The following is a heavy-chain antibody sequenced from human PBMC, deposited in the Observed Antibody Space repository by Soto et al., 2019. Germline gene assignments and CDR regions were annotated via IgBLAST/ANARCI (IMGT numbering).Heavy chain of an antibody. D-gene: IGHD5-12*01. CDR1: GFTVSTTY. Sequence: EVQLVESGGGLIHPGGSLRLSCGASGFTVSTTYMSWVRQAPGKGLEWVSTMYTGGSTSYADSVKGRFTISRDNSKNTLYLQMNSLRVEDTAVYYCVGGGGYSGYEGHDSWGQGTLVTVSS. V-gene: IGHV3-53*01. J-gene: IGHJ4*02. CDR2: MYTGGST. CDR3: VGGGGYSGYEGHDS.